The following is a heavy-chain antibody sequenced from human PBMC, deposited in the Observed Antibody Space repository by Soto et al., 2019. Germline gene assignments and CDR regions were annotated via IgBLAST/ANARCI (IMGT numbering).Heavy chain of an antibody. Sequence: GGSLRLSCAASGFTFSSYAMSWVRQAPGKGLEWVSAISGSGGSTYYADSVKGRFTISRDNSTNTLYLQMNSLRAEDTAVYYCAKVTNSYGFTHYGMDVWGQGTTVTVSS. CDR2: ISGSGGST. V-gene: IGHV3-23*01. J-gene: IGHJ6*02. CDR1: GFTFSSYA. D-gene: IGHD5-18*01. CDR3: AKVTNSYGFTHYGMDV.